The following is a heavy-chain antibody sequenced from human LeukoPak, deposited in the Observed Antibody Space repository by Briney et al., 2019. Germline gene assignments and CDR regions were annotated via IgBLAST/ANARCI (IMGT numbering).Heavy chain of an antibody. V-gene: IGHV4-34*01. CDR3: ARDLTYYYDSSGSKYDAFDI. CDR1: GGSFSGYY. Sequence: SETLSLTCAVYGGSFSGYYWSWIRQPPVKGLEWIGGINHSGSTNYNPSLKSRVTISVDTSKNQFSLKLSSVTAADTAVYYCARDLTYYYDSSGSKYDAFDIWGQGTMVTVSS. J-gene: IGHJ3*02. D-gene: IGHD3-22*01. CDR2: INHSGST.